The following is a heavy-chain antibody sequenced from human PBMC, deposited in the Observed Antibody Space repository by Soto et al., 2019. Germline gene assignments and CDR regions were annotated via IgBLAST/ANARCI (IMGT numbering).Heavy chain of an antibody. V-gene: IGHV1-69*06. CDR2: IIPIFGSA. D-gene: IGHD2-15*01. Sequence: QVQLVQSGAEVKKPGSSVKVSCKASGGTFSSYAISWVRQAPGQGLEWMGGIIPIFGSANYAQKFQGSVTITADKHTSTAYMELRSLRSEGTAVYYCARDVEGYCSGGSCYSRYYGMDVWGQGTKLTVSS. J-gene: IGHJ6*02. CDR3: ARDVEGYCSGGSCYSRYYGMDV. CDR1: GGTFSSYA.